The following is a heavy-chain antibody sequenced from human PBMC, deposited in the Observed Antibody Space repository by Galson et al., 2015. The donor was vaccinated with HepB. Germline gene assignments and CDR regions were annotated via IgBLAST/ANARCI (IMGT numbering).Heavy chain of an antibody. CDR1: GYTFTDYY. D-gene: IGHD1-1*01. CDR3: ATVESERAPAAFDI. V-gene: IGHV1-69-2*01. Sequence: VKVSCKVSGYTFTDYYMHWVQQAPGKGLEWMGLVDPEDGETIYAEKFQGRVTITADTSTDTAYMELSSLRSEDTAVYYCATVESERAPAAFDIWGQGTMVTVSS. J-gene: IGHJ3*02. CDR2: VDPEDGET.